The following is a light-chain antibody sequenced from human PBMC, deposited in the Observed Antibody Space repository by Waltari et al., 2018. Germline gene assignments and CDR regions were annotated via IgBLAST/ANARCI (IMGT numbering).Light chain of an antibody. CDR1: SSDIGGYNF. J-gene: IGLJ3*02. Sequence: SALTQPRSVSGSPGQSVTISCTGTSSDIGGYNFVSWYQQHPGKAPKLMIYDVSQRPSGVPERLSGSKSGNTASLTISGLQAEDEADYYCCSFAGYYTVFGGGTKLTVL. V-gene: IGLV2-11*01. CDR3: CSFAGYYTV. CDR2: DVS.